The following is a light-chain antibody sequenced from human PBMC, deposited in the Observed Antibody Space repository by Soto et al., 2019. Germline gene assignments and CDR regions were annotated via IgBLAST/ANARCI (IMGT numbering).Light chain of an antibody. CDR3: ISYTSTSTRV. Sequence: QSALTQPASVSGSPGQSITISCTGTSSDVGGYNFVSWYQQHPGKTPKLMIYEVSNRPSGVSNRFSGSKSGNTASLIISGLQAEDEADYYCISYTSTSTRVFGGGTKLTVL. CDR2: EVS. J-gene: IGLJ2*01. CDR1: SSDVGGYNF. V-gene: IGLV2-14*01.